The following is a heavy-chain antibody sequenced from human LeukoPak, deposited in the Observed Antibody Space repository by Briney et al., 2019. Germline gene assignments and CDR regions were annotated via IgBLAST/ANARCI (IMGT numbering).Heavy chain of an antibody. CDR1: GYTFINYV. J-gene: IGHJ5*02. V-gene: IGHV1-3*04. CDR3: AREGQYSSSWYARVGFDP. D-gene: IGHD6-13*01. Sequence: ASVKVSCKSSGYTFINYVIHWVRQAPGQRLEGMGWINTGNGNTEYSQNSQGRVTISRDTSASTAYMELSSLRSEDTAVYYCAREGQYSSSWYARVGFDPWGQGTLVTVSS. CDR2: INTGNGNT.